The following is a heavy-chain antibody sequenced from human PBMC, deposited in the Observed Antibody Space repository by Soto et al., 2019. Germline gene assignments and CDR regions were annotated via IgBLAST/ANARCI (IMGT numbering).Heavy chain of an antibody. J-gene: IGHJ4*02. CDR2: INAGNGNT. V-gene: IGHV1-3*01. CDR1: GYTFTSYA. CDR3: ARGPSGYYDFWSGSLDY. Sequence: ASVKVSCKAPGYTFTSYAMHWVRQAPGQRLEWMGWINAGNGNTKYSQKFQGRVTITRDTSASTAYMELSSLRSEDTAVYYCARGPSGYYDFWSGSLDYWGQGTLVTVSS. D-gene: IGHD3-3*01.